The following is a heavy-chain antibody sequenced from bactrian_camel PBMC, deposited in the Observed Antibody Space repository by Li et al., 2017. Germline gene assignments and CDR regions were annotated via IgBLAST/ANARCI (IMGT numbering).Heavy chain of an antibody. Sequence: VQLVESGGGSVQAGGSLRLSCTHFGYSSSRHCMGWFRQAPGKAREGIAGIRRDGDEYYADSVKGRFTISKDNAKNTLYLQMNSLQPEDTAMYYCAADIGDCWNPYNNYWGQGTQVTVS. CDR2: IRRDGDE. CDR3: AADIGDCWNPYNNY. CDR1: GYSSSRHC. J-gene: IGHJ4*01. D-gene: IGHD1*01. V-gene: IGHV3S31*01.